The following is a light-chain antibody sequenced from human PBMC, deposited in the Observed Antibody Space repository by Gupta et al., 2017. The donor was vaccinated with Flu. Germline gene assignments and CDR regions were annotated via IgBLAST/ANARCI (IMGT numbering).Light chain of an antibody. Sequence: QSAPTQPRSVSGSPGQSVTISCTGTSNDVGAYNRVSWYEQRPGKAPKLILYVVTERPSGVPDRFSGSKSGNTASRTISGLQADDEADYYCSSHAGIGRVTWVFGTGTTVTVL. CDR3: SSHAGIGRVTWV. V-gene: IGLV2-11*01. CDR2: VVT. J-gene: IGLJ1*01. CDR1: SNDVGAYNR.